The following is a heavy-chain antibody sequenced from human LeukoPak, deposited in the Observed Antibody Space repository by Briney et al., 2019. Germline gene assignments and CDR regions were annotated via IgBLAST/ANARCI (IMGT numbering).Heavy chain of an antibody. CDR2: IYTSGST. J-gene: IGHJ6*03. D-gene: IGHD3/OR15-3a*01. CDR1: GGSISSYY. V-gene: IGHV4-4*07. Sequence: SETLPLTCTVSGGSISSYYWSWIRQPAGKGLEWIGRIYTSGSTNYNPSLKSRVTMSVDTSKNQFSLKLSSVTAADTAVYYCARVISDGVYYYYYMDVWGKGTTVTVSS. CDR3: ARVISDGVYYYYYMDV.